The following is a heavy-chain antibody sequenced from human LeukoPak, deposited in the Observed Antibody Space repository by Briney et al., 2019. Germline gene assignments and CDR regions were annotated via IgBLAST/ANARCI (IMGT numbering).Heavy chain of an antibody. CDR1: GFTFSSYA. V-gene: IGHV3-23*01. CDR2: ISGSGGST. Sequence: PGGSLRLSCAASGFTFSSYAMSWVRQAPGKGLEWVSAISGSGGSTYYADSVKGRFTISRDNSKNTLYLQMNSLRAEDTAVYYCAKDSSYYYDSSGYYGYWGQGTLVTVSS. D-gene: IGHD3-22*01. J-gene: IGHJ4*02. CDR3: AKDSSYYYDSSGYYGY.